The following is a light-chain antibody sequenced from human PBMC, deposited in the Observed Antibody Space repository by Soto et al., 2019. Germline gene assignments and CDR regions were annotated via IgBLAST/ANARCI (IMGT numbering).Light chain of an antibody. CDR2: GAS. Sequence: EIVLTQSPGTLSLSPGERATLSCRASQSVSSSSLAWYQQKPGQAPRLLIHGASSRATGIPDRFSGSGSGTDFTLTISRLEPEDLAVYYCQQYDNSRRTFGQGTKVEIK. CDR1: QSVSSSS. CDR3: QQYDNSRRT. J-gene: IGKJ1*01. V-gene: IGKV3-20*01.